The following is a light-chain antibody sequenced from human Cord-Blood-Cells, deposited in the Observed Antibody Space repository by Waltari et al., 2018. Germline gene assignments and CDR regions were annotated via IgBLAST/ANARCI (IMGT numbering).Light chain of an antibody. CDR2: DAS. J-gene: IGKJ4*01. CDR3: QQYDKGLT. Sequence: DIQMTQSPSSLSASVGDRVTITCQASQDISNHLNWYQQKPGKAPKLLIYDASNLETGVPSRFSGSGSGTDFTFTISSLQPEDIATYYCQQYDKGLTFGGGTKVEIK. CDR1: QDISNH. V-gene: IGKV1-33*01.